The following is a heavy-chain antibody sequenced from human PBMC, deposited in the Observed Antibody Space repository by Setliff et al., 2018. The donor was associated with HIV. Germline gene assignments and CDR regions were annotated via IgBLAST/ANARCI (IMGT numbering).Heavy chain of an antibody. V-gene: IGHV3-23*01. J-gene: IGHJ4*02. Sequence: GGSLRLSCAASGFTFSSYAMSWVRQTPEKGLEWVSIITSGGSTYYADSAKGRFIISRDNSQNTLYLQMNSLRADDTAIYYCAKGFRPVDTALVSGPTYWGQGIRVIVSS. D-gene: IGHD5-18*01. CDR2: ITSGGST. CDR3: AKGFRPVDTALVSGPTY. CDR1: GFTFSSYA.